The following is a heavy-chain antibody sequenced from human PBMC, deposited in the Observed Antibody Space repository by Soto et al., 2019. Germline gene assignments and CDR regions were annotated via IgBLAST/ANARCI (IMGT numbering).Heavy chain of an antibody. V-gene: IGHV4-34*01. CDR2: INHSGST. Sequence: QVPLQQWGAGLLKPSETLSLTCAVYGGSFSGYYWSWIRQPPGKGLEWIGEINHSGSTNYNPSLKSRVTISVDTAKNQFSLKLSSVTAADTAVYYCVRGSSTSCYNYWGQGTLVTVSA. CDR3: VRGSSTSCYNY. D-gene: IGHD2-2*02. J-gene: IGHJ4*02. CDR1: GGSFSGYY.